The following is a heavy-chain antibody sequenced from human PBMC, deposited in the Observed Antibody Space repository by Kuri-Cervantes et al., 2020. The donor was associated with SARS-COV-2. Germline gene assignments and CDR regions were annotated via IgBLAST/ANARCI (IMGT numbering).Heavy chain of an antibody. D-gene: IGHD2-2*02. CDR2: ISSDGGYT. CDR3: ARDLANCSDTSCYNFGL. Sequence: GESLKISCAASGFTFSRYDIHWVRQAPGKGLEYVSAISSDGGYTFYADSLKGRFTVSRDNSKNTLYLQMGSLRAEGMAVYYCARDLANCSDTSCYNFGLWGQGTLVTVSS. V-gene: IGHV3-64*02. J-gene: IGHJ4*02. CDR1: GFTFSRYD.